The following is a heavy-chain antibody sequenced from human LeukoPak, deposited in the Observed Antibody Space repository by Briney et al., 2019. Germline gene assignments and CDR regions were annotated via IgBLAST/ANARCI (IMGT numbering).Heavy chain of an antibody. Sequence: GGSLRLSCAASGFTFSSYNMKWVRQAPGKGLEWVSSISSRSSYIFYADSVKGRFTISGDSAKKSLYLQMNSLRAEDTAVYYCASGVNYFDYWGQGTLVTVSS. J-gene: IGHJ4*02. V-gene: IGHV3-21*01. CDR1: GFTFSSYN. D-gene: IGHD3-3*01. CDR2: ISSRSSYI. CDR3: ASGVNYFDY.